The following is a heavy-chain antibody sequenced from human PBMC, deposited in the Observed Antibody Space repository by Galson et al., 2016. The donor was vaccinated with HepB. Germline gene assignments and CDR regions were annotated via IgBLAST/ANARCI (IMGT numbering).Heavy chain of an antibody. V-gene: IGHV1-69*13. CDR1: GGTFSSYA. J-gene: IGHJ4*02. CDR3: ARGRGILEAGLGGY. Sequence: SVKVSCKASGGTFSSYAITWVRQAPGQGLEWMGGIIPMFNTANYPQKFQGRVTITADESTSTAYMELSSLRSEDTATYYWARGRGILEAGLGGYWGQGTLVTVSS. CDR2: IIPMFNTA. D-gene: IGHD2-15*01.